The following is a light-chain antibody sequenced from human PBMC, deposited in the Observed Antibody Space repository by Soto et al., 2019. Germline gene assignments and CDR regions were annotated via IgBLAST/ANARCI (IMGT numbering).Light chain of an antibody. V-gene: IGKV3D-20*01. J-gene: IGKJ5*01. CDR3: QQYGSSPIT. Sequence: IVLTQSPATLSLSPGERATLSCRASEIVAGYLAWYQHKPGLPPRLLIYETSNRVIGIPARFSGSGSGTDFTLTISRLEPEDFAVYYCQQYGSSPITFGQGTRLEIK. CDR1: EIVAGY. CDR2: ETS.